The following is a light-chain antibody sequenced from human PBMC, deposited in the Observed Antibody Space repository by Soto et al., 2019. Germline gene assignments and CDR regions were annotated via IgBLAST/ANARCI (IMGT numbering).Light chain of an antibody. V-gene: IGLV2-14*01. CDR3: CSYTSSSTWV. CDR1: SSDVGGYNY. J-gene: IGLJ3*02. Sequence: QSALTQPASVSGSPGQSITISCTGTSSDVGGYNYVSWYQQHPGKAPKLMIYEVSNRPSGVSNRFSGSKSDNTASLTISGLQAEDEAGYYCCSYTSSSTWVFGGGTKLTVL. CDR2: EVS.